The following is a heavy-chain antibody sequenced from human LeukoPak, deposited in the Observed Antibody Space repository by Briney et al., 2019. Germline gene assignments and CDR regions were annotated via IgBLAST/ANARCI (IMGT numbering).Heavy chain of an antibody. J-gene: IGHJ4*02. D-gene: IGHD2-21*01. CDR1: GFTLGSYW. CDR2: IKQDGSEK. V-gene: IGHV3-7*05. Sequence: PGGSLRLSCVASGFTLGSYWVSWVRQAPGKGLEWVANIKQDGSEKNHVDSVKGRFTISRDNAKNSVHLQMNGLRVEDTAVYYCAKHDGGGFYSLDSWGQGTLVTVSS. CDR3: AKHDGGGFYSLDS.